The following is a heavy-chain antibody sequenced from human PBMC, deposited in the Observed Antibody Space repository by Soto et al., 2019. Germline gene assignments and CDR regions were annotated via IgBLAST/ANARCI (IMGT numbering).Heavy chain of an antibody. D-gene: IGHD6-19*01. CDR1: GGSISSFY. J-gene: IGHJ4*02. CDR3: ARGVVAGYFDY. V-gene: IGHV4-4*07. Sequence: SETLSLTCTVSGGSISSFYWSWIRQPAGKGLEWIGRIYSGGRNNYNPSLKSRVTMSVDTSKNQFSLRLSSVTAADTAVYYCARGVVAGYFDYWGQGTLVTVSS. CDR2: IYSGGRN.